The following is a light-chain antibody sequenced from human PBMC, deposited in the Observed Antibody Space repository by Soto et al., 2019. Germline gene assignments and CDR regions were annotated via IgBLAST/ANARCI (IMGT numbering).Light chain of an antibody. Sequence: EIVMTQSPATLSVAPGKRATLSCRSSQSVSSNLAWYQQKPGQAPRLLIYGASTRATGIQARFSGSGSGTEFTLTISSLQSEDFAVYYCQQYNNSPPFGKGHKVDIK. J-gene: IGKJ1*01. CDR1: QSVSSN. CDR2: GAS. CDR3: QQYNNSPP. V-gene: IGKV3-15*01.